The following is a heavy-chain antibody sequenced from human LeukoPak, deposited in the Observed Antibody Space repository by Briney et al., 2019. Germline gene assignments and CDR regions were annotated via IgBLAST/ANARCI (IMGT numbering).Heavy chain of an antibody. CDR2: IIPIFGTA. J-gene: IGHJ5*02. V-gene: IGHV1-69*13. Sequence: SVKVSCKASGGTLSSYAISWVRQAPGQGLEWMGGIIPIFGTANYAQKFQGRVTITADESTSTAYTELSSLRSEDTAVYYCARGSGYSYGFPGFDPWGQGTLVTVSS. D-gene: IGHD5-18*01. CDR3: ARGSGYSYGFPGFDP. CDR1: GGTLSSYA.